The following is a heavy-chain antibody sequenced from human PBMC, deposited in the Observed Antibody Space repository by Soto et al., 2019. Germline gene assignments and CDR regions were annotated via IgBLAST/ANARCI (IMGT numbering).Heavy chain of an antibody. Sequence: QVQLVESGGGVVQPGRSLRLSCAASGFTFSSYGMHWVRQAPGKGLEWVAVISYDGSNKYYADSVKGRFTISRDNSKNTLYLQMNSLRAEDTAVYYCAKDQGAYSSGWSTGDLGMDGWGQGTTVTVSS. J-gene: IGHJ6*02. CDR2: ISYDGSNK. D-gene: IGHD6-19*01. V-gene: IGHV3-30*18. CDR1: GFTFSSYG. CDR3: AKDQGAYSSGWSTGDLGMDG.